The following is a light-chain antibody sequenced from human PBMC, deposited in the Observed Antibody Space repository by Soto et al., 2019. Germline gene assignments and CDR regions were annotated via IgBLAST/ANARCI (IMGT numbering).Light chain of an antibody. V-gene: IGKV1-5*03. J-gene: IGKJ5*01. CDR1: QSISSS. Sequence: DIQMTQSPSTLSASVGDRVTITCRASQSISSSLAWFQQKPGKAPKLLIYKASSLEGAVPSRLSGSGSGTEFTLTISSLQPDDFATYYCQQYKSYPITFGQGTRLEIK. CDR3: QQYKSYPIT. CDR2: KAS.